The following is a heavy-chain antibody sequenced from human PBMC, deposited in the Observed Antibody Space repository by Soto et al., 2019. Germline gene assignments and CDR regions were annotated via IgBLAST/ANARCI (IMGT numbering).Heavy chain of an antibody. V-gene: IGHV1-69*01. CDR2: VMPTFGAG. CDR3: AASRWFYEAMDA. CDR1: GGAFRNYA. J-gene: IGHJ6*02. D-gene: IGHD3-10*01. Sequence: QVQLVQSGAEVKKPGSSVKVSCTASGGAFRNYAVSWVRQAPGQGLEWMGAVMPTFGAGVYAQKFQGRLTIFADESTNTAYLTVSSLTFEDAAISYCAASRWFYEAMDAWGQGTTVTVSS.